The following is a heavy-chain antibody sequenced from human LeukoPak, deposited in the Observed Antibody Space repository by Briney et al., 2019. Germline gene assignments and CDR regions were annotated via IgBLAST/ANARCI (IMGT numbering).Heavy chain of an antibody. Sequence: GGSLRLSCAASGFTFSSYGMHWVRQAPGKGLEWVSYISSSSSTIYYADSVKGRFTISRDNAKNSLYLQMNSLRAEDTAVYYCARDWGDGYNWDAFDIWGQGTMVTVSS. CDR3: ARDWGDGYNWDAFDI. CDR2: ISSSSSTI. CDR1: GFTFSSYG. D-gene: IGHD5-24*01. V-gene: IGHV3-48*01. J-gene: IGHJ3*02.